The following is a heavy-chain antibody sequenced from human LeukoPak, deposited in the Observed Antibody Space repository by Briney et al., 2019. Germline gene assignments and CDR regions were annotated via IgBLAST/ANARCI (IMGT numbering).Heavy chain of an antibody. D-gene: IGHD3-10*01. CDR3: ASDRGMVRGVIITFFDY. CDR1: GGSISSSSYY. J-gene: IGHJ4*02. Sequence: SETLSLTCTVSGGSISSSSYYWGWIRQPPGKGLEWIGSIYYSGSTYYNPSLESRVTISVDTSKNQFSLKLSSVTAADTAVYYCASDRGMVRGVIITFFDYWGQGTLLSVSS. V-gene: IGHV4-39*01. CDR2: IYYSGST.